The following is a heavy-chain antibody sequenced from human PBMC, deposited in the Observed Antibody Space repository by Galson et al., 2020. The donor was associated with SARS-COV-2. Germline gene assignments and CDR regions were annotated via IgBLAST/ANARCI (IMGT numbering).Heavy chain of an antibody. CDR2: IYSDGST. Sequence: GGSLRLSCAASGFTVSANYMSWVRQAPGKGLEWVSVIYSDGSTSYADSVKGRITISRDTSKNTLYLQMNSLRAEDSAGYYCARDRGGGYGLDVWGQGTTVSVS. CDR3: ARDRGGGYGLDV. V-gene: IGHV3-53*01. CDR1: GFTVSANY. J-gene: IGHJ6*02. D-gene: IGHD3-16*01.